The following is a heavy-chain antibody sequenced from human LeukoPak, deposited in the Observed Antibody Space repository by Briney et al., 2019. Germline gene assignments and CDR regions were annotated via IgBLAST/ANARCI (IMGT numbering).Heavy chain of an antibody. Sequence: PGGSLRLSCAASGFTFSNYWMHWVRQAPGKGLVWVSRINSDGINTSYADSVKGRFTISRDNAKNTLYLQMNSLRAEDTAVYYCAKDSKAVAGTFDYWGQGTLVTVSS. J-gene: IGHJ4*02. D-gene: IGHD6-19*01. CDR3: AKDSKAVAGTFDY. CDR1: GFTFSNYW. CDR2: INSDGINT. V-gene: IGHV3-74*01.